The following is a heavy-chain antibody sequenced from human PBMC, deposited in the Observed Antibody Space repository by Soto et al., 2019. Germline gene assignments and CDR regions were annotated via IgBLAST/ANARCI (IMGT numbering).Heavy chain of an antibody. CDR2: INPASGST. Sequence: QVQLVQSGAEVKKPGASVKVSCRTSGYTFTHYYIHWVRKAPGQGLEWLGIINPASGSTNYAQDFQGRVTLTMDTSTTTVYMELSGLRAEDTDIFYCARDLAAGDHWGQGTLVTVSS. CDR1: GYTFTHYY. D-gene: IGHD6-13*01. V-gene: IGHV1-46*01. CDR3: ARDLAAGDH. J-gene: IGHJ4*02.